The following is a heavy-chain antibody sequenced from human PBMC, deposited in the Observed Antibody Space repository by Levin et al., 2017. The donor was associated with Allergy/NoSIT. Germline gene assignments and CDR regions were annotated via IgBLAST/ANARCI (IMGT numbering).Heavy chain of an antibody. CDR1: GFSIAYGYY. CDR2: VHHSGIT. CDR3: ARKVSRSRTHYAEY. V-gene: IGHV4-38-2*02. Sequence: SETLSLTCSVSGFSIAYGYYWAWIRQPPGKGLEWIGTVHHSGITYHNPSLKSRVTISVDMSENQLSLRLSSVTVADTAVYYCARKVSRSRTHYAEYWGQGTLVTVSS. J-gene: IGHJ4*02. D-gene: IGHD5/OR15-5a*01.